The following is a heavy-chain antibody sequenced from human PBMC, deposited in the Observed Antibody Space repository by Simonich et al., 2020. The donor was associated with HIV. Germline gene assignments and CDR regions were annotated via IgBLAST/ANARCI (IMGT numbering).Heavy chain of an antibody. CDR2: INHSGST. CDR3: ARGFYQRLYYFDY. J-gene: IGHJ4*02. CDR1: GGSFRGYY. Sequence: QVQLQQWCAGLLKPSETLSLTCAVYGGSFRGYYWSWIRQPPGKGLEWIGEINHSGSTNYNPSLKSRVTISVDTSKNQFSLKLSSVTAADTAVYYCARGFYQRLYYFDYWGQGTLVTVSS. D-gene: IGHD2-2*01. V-gene: IGHV4-34*01.